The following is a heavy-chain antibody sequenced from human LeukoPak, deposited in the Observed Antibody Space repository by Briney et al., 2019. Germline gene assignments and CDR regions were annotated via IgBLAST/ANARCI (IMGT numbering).Heavy chain of an antibody. CDR2: INSDGSST. CDR1: GFTFSRHW. CDR3: ARDRSGDDFDY. Sequence: GGSPRLSCAASGFTFSRHWMHWVRQAPGKGLVWVSRINSDGSSTSFADSVKGRFTISRDNAKNTLFLQMNSLRAEDTAVYYCARDRSGDDFDYWGQGTLVTVSS. V-gene: IGHV3-74*01. D-gene: IGHD5-12*01. J-gene: IGHJ4*02.